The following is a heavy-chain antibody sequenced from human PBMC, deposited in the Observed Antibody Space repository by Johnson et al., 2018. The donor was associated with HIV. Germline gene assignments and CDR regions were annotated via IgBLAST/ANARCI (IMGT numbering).Heavy chain of an antibody. CDR3: ARDQRRGPHDAFDI. J-gene: IGHJ3*02. CDR2: IKSKTDGGTT. V-gene: IGHV3-15*01. Sequence: VQLVESGGGLVKPGGSLRLSCAASGFTFSNAWMSWVRQAPGKGLEWVGRIKSKTDGGTTDYAAPVKGRFTISRDASKNTLYMQMNSLKTEETAGYYCARDQRRGPHDAFDIWGQGTMVTVSS. CDR1: GFTFSNAW.